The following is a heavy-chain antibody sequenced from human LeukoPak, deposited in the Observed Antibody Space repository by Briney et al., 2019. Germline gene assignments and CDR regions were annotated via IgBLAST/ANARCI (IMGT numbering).Heavy chain of an antibody. CDR3: ANADVGATLRVGWYYFDY. Sequence: SGGSLRLSCAASGFTFSDYGMSWVRQAPGKGLEWVSTISDGGSITYYADSVKGRFTISRDNSKNTLYLQMNSLRAEDTAVYYCANADVGATLRVGWYYFDYWGQGTLVTVSS. J-gene: IGHJ4*02. CDR2: ISDGGSIT. V-gene: IGHV3-23*01. D-gene: IGHD1-26*01. CDR1: GFTFSDYG.